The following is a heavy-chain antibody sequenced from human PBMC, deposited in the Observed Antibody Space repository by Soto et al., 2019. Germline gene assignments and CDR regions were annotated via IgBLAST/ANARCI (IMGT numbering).Heavy chain of an antibody. V-gene: IGHV3-30-3*01. J-gene: IGHJ5*02. Sequence: PGGSLRLSCAASGFTFSSYAMHWVRQAPGKGLEWVAVISYDGSNKYYADSVKGRFTISRDNSKNTLYLQMNSLRAEDTAVYYCARLGKYYQSLDPWGPGNLVTVSS. CDR3: ARLGKYYQSLDP. D-gene: IGHD2-2*01. CDR1: GFTFSSYA. CDR2: ISYDGSNK.